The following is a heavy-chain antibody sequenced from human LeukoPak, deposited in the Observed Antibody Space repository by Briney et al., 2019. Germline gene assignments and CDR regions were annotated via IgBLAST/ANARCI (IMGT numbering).Heavy chain of an antibody. V-gene: IGHV3-23*01. Sequence: GGSLRLSCAASGFPFSSYAMSWVRQAPGKGLEWVSTISNSDDSTYYADSVKGRFTISRDNSKNTLYLQMNSLRAEDTAVYYCARDSGYDFAIDYWGQGTLVTVSS. CDR3: ARDSGYDFAIDY. J-gene: IGHJ4*02. CDR2: ISNSDDST. D-gene: IGHD5-12*01. CDR1: GFPFSSYA.